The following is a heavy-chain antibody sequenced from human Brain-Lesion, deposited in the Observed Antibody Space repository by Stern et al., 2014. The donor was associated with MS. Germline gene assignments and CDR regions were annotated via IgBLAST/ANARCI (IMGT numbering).Heavy chain of an antibody. Sequence: EVQLVQSGAEVKKPGESLKISCQGSGYRFTSNWIGWGRQMPGKGLAWLGIIWPGGSDTRYSPSFQGQVTISADKSISTAYLQWSSLQASDTAMYYCARRGDSSSSGFDYWGQGTLVIVSS. CDR3: ARRGDSSSSGFDY. V-gene: IGHV5-51*01. J-gene: IGHJ4*02. CDR2: IWPGGSDT. CDR1: GYRFTSNW. D-gene: IGHD6-6*01.